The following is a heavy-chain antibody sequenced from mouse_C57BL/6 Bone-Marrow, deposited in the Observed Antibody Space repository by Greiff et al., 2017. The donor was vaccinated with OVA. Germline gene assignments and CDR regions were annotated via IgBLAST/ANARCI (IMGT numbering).Heavy chain of an antibody. CDR3: ARGTAQATLAMDY. J-gene: IGHJ4*01. V-gene: IGHV1-26*01. Sequence: VQLQQSGPELVKPGASVKISCKASGYTFTDYYMNWVKQSHGKSLEWIGDINPNNGGTSYNQKFKGKATLTVDKSSSTAYMELRCLTPEDSAVYYCARGTAQATLAMDYWGQGTSVTVSS. CDR2: INPNNGGT. CDR1: GYTFTDYY. D-gene: IGHD3-2*02.